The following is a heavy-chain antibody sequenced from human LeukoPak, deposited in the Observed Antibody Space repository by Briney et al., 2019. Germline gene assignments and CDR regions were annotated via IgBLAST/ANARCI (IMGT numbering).Heavy chain of an antibody. Sequence: SGPTLVNPTQTLTLTCTFSGFSLRTSGVGVGWIRQPPGKALEWLALIYWDDDKRYSPSLKSRLTITKDTSKNQVVLTMTNMDPVDTATYYCAHIPPRALIAGIAAAVYYFDYWGQGTLVTVSS. D-gene: IGHD6-13*01. CDR3: AHIPPRALIAGIAAAVYYFDY. J-gene: IGHJ4*02. CDR2: IYWDDDK. V-gene: IGHV2-5*02. CDR1: GFSLRTSGVG.